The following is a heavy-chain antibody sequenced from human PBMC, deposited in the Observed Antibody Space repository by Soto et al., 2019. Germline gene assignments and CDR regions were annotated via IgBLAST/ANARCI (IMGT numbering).Heavy chain of an antibody. J-gene: IGHJ4*02. CDR1: GFTFSSYA. CDR2: ISYDGSNK. Sequence: GGSLRLSCAASGFTFSSYAMHWVRQAPGKGLEWVAVISYDGSNKYYADSVKGRFTISRDNSKNTLYLQMSSLRAEDTAVYYCARGHIVATILDYWGQGTLVTAPQ. CDR3: ARGHIVATILDY. D-gene: IGHD5-12*01. V-gene: IGHV3-30-3*01.